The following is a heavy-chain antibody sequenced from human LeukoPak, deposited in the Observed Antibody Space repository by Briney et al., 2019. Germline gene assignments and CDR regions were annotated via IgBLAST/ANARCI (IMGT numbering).Heavy chain of an antibody. J-gene: IGHJ5*02. V-gene: IGHV4-4*07. CDR2: IDTNGSV. CDR3: AKYSGGSYYNWFDP. D-gene: IGHD1-26*01. CDR1: GESINSNY. Sequence: PSETLSLTCSVSGESINSNYWSWIRQPAGKGLEWIGRIDTNGSVDYISSLHGQVTLSVDPSKNQFSLKLHSVPAADTAVYYCAKYSGGSYYNWFDPWGQGTLVTVAS.